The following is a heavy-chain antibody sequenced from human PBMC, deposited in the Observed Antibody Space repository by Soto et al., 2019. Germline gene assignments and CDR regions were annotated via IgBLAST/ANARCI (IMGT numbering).Heavy chain of an antibody. Sequence: PSETLSLTCAGYGGSFSGYYWSWIRQPPGKGLEWIGEINHSGSTNYNPSLKSRVTISVDTSKNQFSLKLSSVTAADTAVYYCARLGVVAATPRYYYYYGMDVWGQGTTVTVSS. CDR2: INHSGST. CDR3: ARLGVVAATPRYYYYYGMDV. J-gene: IGHJ6*02. CDR1: GGSFSGYY. D-gene: IGHD2-15*01. V-gene: IGHV4-34*01.